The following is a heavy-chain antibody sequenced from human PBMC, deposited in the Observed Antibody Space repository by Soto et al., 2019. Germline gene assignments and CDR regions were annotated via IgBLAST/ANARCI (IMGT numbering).Heavy chain of an antibody. J-gene: IGHJ1*01. D-gene: IGHD3-22*01. Sequence: SETLSLTCSVSGGSISSGYYYWSWIRQPPGKGLEWIGNIYYSGRTNYNPSLKSRVTISVDTSKNQFSLNLSSVTAADTAVYYCASGAYYYDSRGYYTPFQHWGQGTLVTVSS. CDR3: ASGAYYYDSRGYYTPFQH. CDR2: IYYSGRT. CDR1: GGSISSGYYY. V-gene: IGHV4-61*01.